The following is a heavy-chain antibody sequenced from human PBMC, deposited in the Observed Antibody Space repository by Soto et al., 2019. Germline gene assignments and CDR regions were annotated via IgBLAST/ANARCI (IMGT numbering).Heavy chain of an antibody. V-gene: IGHV1-2*02. CDR2: INPDSGAT. CDR1: GYSFTGYY. Sequence: HEHLVQSGAEVKRPGASLKVSCKASGYSFTGYYIHWVRQAPGQGLEWMGWINPDSGATNNAQNFKGRATLTSDTSISTASMDLTSLTSDDTAVYYCARGDYGTGGYPFPYFDYWGQGTLVIVSS. CDR3: ARGDYGTGGYPFPYFDY. J-gene: IGHJ4*02. D-gene: IGHD2-8*02.